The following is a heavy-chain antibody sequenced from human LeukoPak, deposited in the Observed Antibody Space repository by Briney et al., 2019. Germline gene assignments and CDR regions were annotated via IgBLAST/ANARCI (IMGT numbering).Heavy chain of an antibody. CDR3: ARRITSNFRFDY. J-gene: IGHJ4*02. CDR1: GGSISSGGYY. Sequence: SETLSLTCTVSGGSISSGGYYWSWIRQHPGKGLEWIGYIYYSGSTYYNPSLKSRVTISVDTSKNQFSLKLSSVTAADTAVYYCARRITSNFRFDYWGQGTLVTVSS. CDR2: IYYSGST. V-gene: IGHV4-31*03. D-gene: IGHD2-2*01.